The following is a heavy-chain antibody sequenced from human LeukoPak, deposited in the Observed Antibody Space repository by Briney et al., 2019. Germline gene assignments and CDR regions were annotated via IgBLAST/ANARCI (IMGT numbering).Heavy chain of an antibody. J-gene: IGHJ4*02. Sequence: GGSLRLSCAASGFTFSSYAMHWVRQAPGKGLEWAAVISYDGSNKYYADSVKGRFTISRDNSKNTLYPQMNSLRAEDTAVYYCARSRPRGRDFDYWGQGTLVTVSS. V-gene: IGHV3-30-3*01. CDR1: GFTFSSYA. D-gene: IGHD2-15*01. CDR3: ARSRPRGRDFDY. CDR2: ISYDGSNK.